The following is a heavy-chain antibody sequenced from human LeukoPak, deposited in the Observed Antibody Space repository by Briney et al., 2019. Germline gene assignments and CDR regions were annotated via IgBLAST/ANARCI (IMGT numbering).Heavy chain of an antibody. D-gene: IGHD2/OR15-2a*01. J-gene: IGHJ3*02. CDR3: ARRVLGNSNDAFDI. CDR2: IYYSGST. V-gene: IGHV4-31*03. Sequence: KPSETLSLTCSVSGGSISSGGYYWSWIRQHPGKGLEWIGYIYYSGSTYYNPSLKSRVTISVDTSKNQFSLKLSSVTAADTAVYYCARRVLGNSNDAFDIWGQGTMVTVSS. CDR1: GGSISSGGYY.